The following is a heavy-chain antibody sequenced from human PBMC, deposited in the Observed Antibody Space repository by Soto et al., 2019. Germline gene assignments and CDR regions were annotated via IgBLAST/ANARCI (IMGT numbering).Heavy chain of an antibody. CDR1: GFTFSSYG. V-gene: IGHV3-33*01. D-gene: IGHD5-12*01. J-gene: IGHJ4*02. Sequence: QVQLVESGGGVVQPGRSLRLSCAASGFTFSSYGMHWVRQAPGKGLEWVAVIWYDGSNKYYADSVKGRFTVSRDNSKNTLYLQMNSLRAEDTAVYYCARDWHTDIVYYFDSWGQGTPVTVSS. CDR2: IWYDGSNK. CDR3: ARDWHTDIVYYFDS.